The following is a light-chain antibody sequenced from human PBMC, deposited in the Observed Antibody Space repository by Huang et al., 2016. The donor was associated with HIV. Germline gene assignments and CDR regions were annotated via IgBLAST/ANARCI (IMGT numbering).Light chain of an antibody. Sequence: EVVLTQSPPTLSLSPGETGTLSCRASQSVATYLSWYKQRPGQGPRLLIYDTSYRAPGVPARFSGTGSGTDFTLTISSLEPEDLAIYYCQQRSNWPLTFGGGTKVEI. CDR3: QQRSNWPLT. CDR2: DTS. J-gene: IGKJ4*01. V-gene: IGKV3-11*01. CDR1: QSVATY.